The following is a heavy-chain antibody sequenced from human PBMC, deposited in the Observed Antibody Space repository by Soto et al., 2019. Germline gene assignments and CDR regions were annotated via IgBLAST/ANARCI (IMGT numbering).Heavy chain of an antibody. D-gene: IGHD3-3*01. Sequence: GGSLRLSCAASGFTFSSYAMHWVRQAPGKGLEWVAVISYDGSNKYYADSVKGRFTISRDNSKNTLYLQMNSLRAEDTAVYYCARGFTIFGVVPRPPVYWGQGTLVTVSS. CDR2: ISYDGSNK. CDR1: GFTFSSYA. V-gene: IGHV3-30-3*01. J-gene: IGHJ4*02. CDR3: ARGFTIFGVVPRPPVY.